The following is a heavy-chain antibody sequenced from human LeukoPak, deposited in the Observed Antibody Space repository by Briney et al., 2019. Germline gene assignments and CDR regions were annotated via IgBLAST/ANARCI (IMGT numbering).Heavy chain of an antibody. CDR2: INHSGST. J-gene: IGHJ4*02. D-gene: IGHD3-10*01. CDR1: GGSITSSSYH. V-gene: IGHV4-39*07. CDR3: ARLNYYGSGSYYSRTGGNFDY. Sequence: PSETLSLTCTVSGGSITSSSYHWSWIRQPPGKGLEWIGEINHSGSTNYNPSLKSRVTISVDTSKDQFSLKLSSVTAADTAVYYCARLNYYGSGSYYSRTGGNFDYWGQGTLVTVSS.